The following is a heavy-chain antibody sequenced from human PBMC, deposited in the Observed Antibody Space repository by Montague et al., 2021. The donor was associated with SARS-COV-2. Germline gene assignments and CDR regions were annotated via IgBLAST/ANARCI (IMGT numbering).Heavy chain of an antibody. CDR2: ICSSGSPI. Sequence: SLILSCAASGFTFSSYEMNWVRQAPVKELEWVSYICSSGSPIYYXDSVKGRFTISRDNAKNSLYLQMNSLRAEDTAVYYCAREGYYDSSGYHLSYWGQGTLVTGSS. CDR1: GFTFSSYE. J-gene: IGHJ4*02. CDR3: AREGYYDSSGYHLSY. V-gene: IGHV3-48*03. D-gene: IGHD3-22*01.